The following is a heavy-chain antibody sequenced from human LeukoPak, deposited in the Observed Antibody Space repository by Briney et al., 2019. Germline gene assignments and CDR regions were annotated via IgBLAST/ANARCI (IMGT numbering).Heavy chain of an antibody. J-gene: IGHJ3*02. D-gene: IGHD1-26*01. V-gene: IGHV4-39*07. CDR2: IYYSGST. CDR3: ARDSGSYPHATFDI. Sequence: PSETLSLTCTVSGGSISSRTYYWGWIRQAPGKGLEWIGNIYYSGSTYYNPSLQSRVTISVDTSKNQFSLKLSSVTAADTAAYYCARDSGSYPHATFDIWGQGTMVTVSS. CDR1: GGSISSRTYY.